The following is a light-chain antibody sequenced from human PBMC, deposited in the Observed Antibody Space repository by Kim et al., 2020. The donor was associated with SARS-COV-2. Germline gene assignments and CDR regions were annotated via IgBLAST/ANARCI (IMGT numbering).Light chain of an antibody. CDR3: HQYNDWPPGDT. CDR1: QSFSNN. V-gene: IGKV3-15*01. CDR2: GAS. J-gene: IGKJ2*01. Sequence: SQGERGTLSCRASQSFSNNLAWYQHKPGQPPRLLIYGASTRATGVPARFSGSGSGTDFTLTVSSLQSEDFAIYYCHQYNDWPPGDTFGQGTKLEI.